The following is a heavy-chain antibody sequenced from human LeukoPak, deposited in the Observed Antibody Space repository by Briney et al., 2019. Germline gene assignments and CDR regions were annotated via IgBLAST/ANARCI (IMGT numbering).Heavy chain of an antibody. CDR3: TRVVNGGHFDY. CDR2: VYHTGAS. J-gene: IGHJ4*02. D-gene: IGHD2-8*01. V-gene: IGHV4-59*01. CDR1: GASINNYY. Sequence: PSETLSLTCSVSGASINNYYWTWIRQPPGKGLEWIGYVYHTGASGYHPSLKSRVAMSLDTSKNQVSLNLRSVTAADTAVYFFTRVVNGGHFDYWGQGTLVTASS.